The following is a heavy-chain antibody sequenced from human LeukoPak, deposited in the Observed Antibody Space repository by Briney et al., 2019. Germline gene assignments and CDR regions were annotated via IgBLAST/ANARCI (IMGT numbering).Heavy chain of an antibody. D-gene: IGHD5-24*01. Sequence: PGGTLRLSCAASGSTFSSYGMSWVRQAPGKGLEWVSAISGSGGSTYYADSVKGRFTISRDNSKNTLYLQMNSLRAEDTAVYYCAKDDAWLQYGNWGRGTLVTVSS. J-gene: IGHJ4*02. V-gene: IGHV3-23*01. CDR2: ISGSGGST. CDR3: AKDDAWLQYGN. CDR1: GSTFSSYG.